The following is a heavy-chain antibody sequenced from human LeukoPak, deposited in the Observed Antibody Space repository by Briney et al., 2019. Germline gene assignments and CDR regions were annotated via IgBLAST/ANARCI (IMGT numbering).Heavy chain of an antibody. V-gene: IGHV3-53*01. CDR1: GYSVTTNY. CDR2: LYASGFT. Sequence: PGGSLRLSCAASGYSVTTNYMTWVRQAPGKGLEWVSLLYASGFTQYADSVRGRFTISRDNSKNTVHLQMNSLRAEDTAVYYCAKERQQLVPGHFDYWGQGTLVTVSS. D-gene: IGHD6-13*01. CDR3: AKERQQLVPGHFDY. J-gene: IGHJ4*02.